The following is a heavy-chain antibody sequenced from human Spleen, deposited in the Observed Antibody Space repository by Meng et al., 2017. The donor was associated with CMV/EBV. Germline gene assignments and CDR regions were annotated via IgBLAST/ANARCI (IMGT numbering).Heavy chain of an antibody. D-gene: IGHD6-13*01. CDR3: VRPGVSFTSYFDS. V-gene: IGHV4-30-4*08. J-gene: IGHJ4*02. CDR2: TYYTGST. Sequence: LRLSCTVSGGSISSGDYYWSWIRQPPGKGLEWIGYTYYTGSTYYNPSLKSRVIILVDTSKNQFSLEVNSVTAADTAVYYCVRPGVSFTSYFDSWGQGMLVTVSS. CDR1: GGSISSGDYY.